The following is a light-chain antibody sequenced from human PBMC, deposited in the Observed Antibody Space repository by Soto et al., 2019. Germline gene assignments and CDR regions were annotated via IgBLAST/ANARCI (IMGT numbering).Light chain of an antibody. CDR1: ERIYSAY. CDR3: KQYGSSPRT. J-gene: IGKJ1*01. V-gene: IGKV3-20*01. Sequence: LSRGERATLSCRASERIYSAYLGWYQQKPGQAPRLLIYGTSSRATGIPDRFSGSGSGTDFTLTISRLEPEDFAVYYCKQYGSSPRTVGQGTKVDIK. CDR2: GTS.